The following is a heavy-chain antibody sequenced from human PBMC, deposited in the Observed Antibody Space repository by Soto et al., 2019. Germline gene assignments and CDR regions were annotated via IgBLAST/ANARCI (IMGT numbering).Heavy chain of an antibody. CDR2: INAGNGNT. D-gene: IGHD6-6*01. Sequence: QVQLVQSGAEVKKRGASVKVSCKASGYTFTSYAMHWVRQAPGQRLEWMGWINAGNGNTKYSQKFQGRVTITRDTSASTAYMELSSLRSEDTAVYYCARHPIAARLSWFDPWGQGTLVTVSS. J-gene: IGHJ5*02. CDR3: ARHPIAARLSWFDP. V-gene: IGHV1-3*01. CDR1: GYTFTSYA.